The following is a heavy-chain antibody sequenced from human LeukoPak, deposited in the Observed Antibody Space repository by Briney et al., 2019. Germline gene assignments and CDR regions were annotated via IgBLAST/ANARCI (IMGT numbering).Heavy chain of an antibody. CDR3: ARGSGSYYGNAFDI. J-gene: IGHJ3*02. D-gene: IGHD1-26*01. V-gene: IGHV1-8*02. CDR1: GYTFTDYY. CDR2: MNPNSGNT. Sequence: GASVKVSCKASGYTFTDYYMHWVRQAPGQGLEWMGWMNPNSGNTGYAQKFQGRVTMTRNTSISTAYMELSSLRSEDTAVYYCARGSGSYYGNAFDIWGQGTMVTVSS.